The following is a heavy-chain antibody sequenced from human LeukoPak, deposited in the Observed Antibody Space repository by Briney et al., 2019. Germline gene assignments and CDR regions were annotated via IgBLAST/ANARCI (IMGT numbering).Heavy chain of an antibody. Sequence: SETLSLTCNVSGGSIRGYYWSWIRQPPGKGLEWIGYIYSSGSTNYHPSLKSRVTMSVDTSKNQFSLKVSSVTAADTAVYYCARVFDSGSQAYFYYMDVWGKGTTVTISS. CDR2: IYSSGST. CDR3: ARVFDSGSQAYFYYMDV. D-gene: IGHD3-10*01. V-gene: IGHV4-59*01. J-gene: IGHJ6*03. CDR1: GGSIRGYY.